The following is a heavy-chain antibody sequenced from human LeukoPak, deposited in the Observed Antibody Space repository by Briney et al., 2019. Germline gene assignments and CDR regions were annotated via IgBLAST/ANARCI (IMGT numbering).Heavy chain of an antibody. CDR3: ARPRYSGSSDDAFDI. CDR2: IYYSGST. Sequence: PSETLSLTCTVSGGSISSSSYYWGWIRQPPGKGLEWIGSIYYSGSTYYNPSLKSRVTISVDTSKNQFSLKLSSVTAADTAVYYCARPRYSGSSDDAFDIWGQGTMVTVSS. D-gene: IGHD1-26*01. CDR1: GGSISSSSYY. V-gene: IGHV4-39*01. J-gene: IGHJ3*02.